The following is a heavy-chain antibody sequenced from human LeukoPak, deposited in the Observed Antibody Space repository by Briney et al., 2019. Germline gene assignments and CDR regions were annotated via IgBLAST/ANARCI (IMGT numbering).Heavy chain of an antibody. Sequence: SGGSLRLSCAASGFTFSSYAMSWVRQAPGKGLEWVSAISGSGGSTYYADSVKGRFTISRDNSKNTLYLQMNSLRAEDTAVYYCAKVWADIVVVPAAYPYYYFDYWGQGTLVTVSS. D-gene: IGHD2-2*01. V-gene: IGHV3-23*01. CDR1: GFTFSSYA. CDR3: AKVWADIVVVPAAYPYYYFDY. J-gene: IGHJ4*02. CDR2: ISGSGGST.